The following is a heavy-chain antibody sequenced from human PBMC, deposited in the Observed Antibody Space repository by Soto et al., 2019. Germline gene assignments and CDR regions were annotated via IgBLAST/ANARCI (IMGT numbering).Heavy chain of an antibody. D-gene: IGHD3-10*01. CDR2: ISGSGDST. CDR1: GFTFSSYA. Sequence: GGSLRLSCAASGFTFSSYAMSWVRQAPGKGLEWVSDISGSGDSTYYADSVKGRFTISRDNSKNTLYLQMNSLRAEDTAVYYCARVCGSGSYCGYYYYGMDVWGQGTTVTVSS. J-gene: IGHJ6*02. V-gene: IGHV3-23*01. CDR3: ARVCGSGSYCGYYYYGMDV.